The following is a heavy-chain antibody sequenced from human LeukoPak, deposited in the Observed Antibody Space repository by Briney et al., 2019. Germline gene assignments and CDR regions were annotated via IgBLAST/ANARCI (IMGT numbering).Heavy chain of an antibody. CDR1: GGTFSTYA. CDR3: ARGLESGYDPGDFDY. J-gene: IGHJ4*02. D-gene: IGHD5-12*01. Sequence: SVKVSCKASGGTFSTYAISWVRQAPGQGLEWMGGIIPIVGTANYAQKFQGRVTLTADESSSTAYMELSSLRSEDTAVYYCARGLESGYDPGDFDYWGQGTLVTVSS. CDR2: IIPIVGTA. V-gene: IGHV1-69*13.